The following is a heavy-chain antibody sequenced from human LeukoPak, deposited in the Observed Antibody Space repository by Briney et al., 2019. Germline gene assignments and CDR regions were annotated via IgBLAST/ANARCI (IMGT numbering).Heavy chain of an antibody. CDR3: ARVSEALEFDP. CDR1: GGSISSYY. CDR2: IYYSGST. Sequence: SETLSLTCTVSGGSISSYYWSWIRQPPGKGLEWIGYIYYSGSTNYGPSLKSRVTISVDTSKNQFSLKLSSVTAADTAVYYCARVSEALEFDPWGQGTLVTVSS. V-gene: IGHV4-59*01. J-gene: IGHJ5*02.